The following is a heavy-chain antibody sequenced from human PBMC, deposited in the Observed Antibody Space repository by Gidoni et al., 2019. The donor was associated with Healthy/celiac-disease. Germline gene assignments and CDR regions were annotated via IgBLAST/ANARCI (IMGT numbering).Heavy chain of an antibody. CDR1: GFTFSSYW. CDR2: IKQDGSEK. J-gene: IGHJ4*02. CDR3: ARDRTLYDFWSGYYTKNYFDY. Sequence: EVQLVESGGGLVQPGGSLRLSCAASGFTFSSYWMSWVRQAPGKGLEWVANIKQDGSEKYYVDSVKGRFTISRDNAKNSLYLQMNSLRAEDTAVYYCARDRTLYDFWSGYYTKNYFDYWGQGTLVTVSS. D-gene: IGHD3-3*01. V-gene: IGHV3-7*03.